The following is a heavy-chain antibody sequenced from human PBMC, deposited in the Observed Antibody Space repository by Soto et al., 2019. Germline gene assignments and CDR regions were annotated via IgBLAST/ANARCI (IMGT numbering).Heavy chain of an antibody. V-gene: IGHV3-74*01. CDR3: AREYYGILAGYYMDL. CDR2: SNRDGSDT. Sequence: GGSLRLSCAASGFTFGGYWVHWVRQAPGKGLEWVSRSNRDGSDTNYADSVKGRFTVSRDNAKNTLFLQMNGLRAEDTAVYFCAREYYGILAGYYMDLWGQGTLVTVSS. CDR1: GFTFGGYW. J-gene: IGHJ5*02. D-gene: IGHD3-9*01.